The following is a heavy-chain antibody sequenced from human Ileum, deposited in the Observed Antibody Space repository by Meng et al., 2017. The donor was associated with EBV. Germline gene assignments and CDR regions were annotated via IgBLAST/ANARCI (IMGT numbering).Heavy chain of an antibody. CDR3: GDIGAYDY. Sequence: EXQLVEXXXGRVQPGXSLRLSCAASGFRFSDHYINWVRQAPGKGLEWLGLIRTKVYSYTTENAASLKGRFTISRDDSKNSVYLQMNDLKTEDTAVYYCGDIGAYDYWGQGTLVTVSS. J-gene: IGHJ4*02. CDR1: GFRFSDHY. V-gene: IGHV3-72*01. CDR2: IRTKVYSYTT.